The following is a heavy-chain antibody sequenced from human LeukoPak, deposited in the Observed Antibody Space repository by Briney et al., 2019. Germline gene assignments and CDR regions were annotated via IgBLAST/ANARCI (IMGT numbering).Heavy chain of an antibody. D-gene: IGHD3/OR15-3a*01. CDR3: ARDFRGGTGGLDY. Sequence: SETLSLTCTVSRGSINSGNYYWSWIRQPPGKGREWIGYIYYSGSTYYSPSLQSRVTISLDTSKNQFSLNLTSVTAADTAVYYCARDFRGGTGGLDYWGQGTLVTVSS. CDR2: IYYSGST. V-gene: IGHV4-30-4*01. J-gene: IGHJ4*02. CDR1: RGSINSGNYY.